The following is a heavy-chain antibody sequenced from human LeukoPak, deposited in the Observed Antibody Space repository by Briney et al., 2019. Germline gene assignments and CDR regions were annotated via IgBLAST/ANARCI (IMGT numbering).Heavy chain of an antibody. CDR3: ARDPRRGYSYGYYFDY. J-gene: IGHJ4*02. Sequence: SETLSLTCTVSGDSISSSSYYWGWIRQPPGKGLEWIGYIYYSGSTNYNPSLKSRVTISVDTSKNQFSLKLSSVTAADTAVYYCARDPRRGYSYGYYFDYWGQGTLVTVSS. CDR1: GDSISSSSYY. V-gene: IGHV4-61*01. D-gene: IGHD5-18*01. CDR2: IYYSGST.